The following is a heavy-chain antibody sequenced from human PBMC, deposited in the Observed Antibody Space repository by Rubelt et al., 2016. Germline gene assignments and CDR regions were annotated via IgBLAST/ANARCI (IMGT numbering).Heavy chain of an antibody. CDR2: ISAYNGNT. D-gene: IGHD3-10*01. CDR3: ARDPLPVRGVIMTPTH. CDR1: GYTFTSYG. V-gene: IGHV1-18*01. Sequence: QVQLVQSGAEVKKPGASVKVSCKASGYTFTSYGISWVRQAPGQGLEWMGWISAYNGNTNYAQKLQGRVNMTTDTSTSTAYMGLRSLRSDDTAVYYCARDPLPVRGVIMTPTHWGQGTLVTVSS. J-gene: IGHJ4*02.